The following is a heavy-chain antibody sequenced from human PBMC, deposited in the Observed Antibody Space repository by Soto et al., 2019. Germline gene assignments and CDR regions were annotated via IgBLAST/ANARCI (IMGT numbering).Heavy chain of an antibody. Sequence: QVQLQESGPGLVKPSETLSLTCSVSGDSLTSYYWTWVRQPPGKGLEWIGYIYYTGKTNYNPSLERRVTISMDLSKNQFSLELRSLTAADTAVYYCARIILTGYYGLEPWGQGTLVIVSA. V-gene: IGHV4-59*01. D-gene: IGHD3-9*01. J-gene: IGHJ5*02. CDR1: GDSLTSYY. CDR2: IYYTGKT. CDR3: ARIILTGYYGLEP.